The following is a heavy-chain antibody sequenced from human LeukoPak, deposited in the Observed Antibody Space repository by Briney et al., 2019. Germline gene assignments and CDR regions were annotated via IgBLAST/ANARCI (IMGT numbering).Heavy chain of an antibody. CDR3: ARLKGSVDYMDV. D-gene: IGHD3-10*01. CDR2: IYHSGST. V-gene: IGHV4-38-2*02. Sequence: PSETLSLTCTVSGYSLTSGYYWGWIRQPPGKGLEWIGSIYHSGSTFYNPSLKSRVTISVDPSKNQFSLKLSSVTAADTGVYYCARLKGSVDYMDVWGKGVTVIVSS. J-gene: IGHJ6*03. CDR1: GYSLTSGYY.